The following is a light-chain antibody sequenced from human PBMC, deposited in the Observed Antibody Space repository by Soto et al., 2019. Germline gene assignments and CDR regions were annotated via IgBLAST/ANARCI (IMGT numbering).Light chain of an antibody. CDR3: NSYAGSNNWV. V-gene: IGLV2-8*01. J-gene: IGLJ3*02. CDR1: SSDDGGYNY. Sequence: QSALTQPASVSGSPGQSITISCTGTSSDDGGYNYVSWYQQHPGKAPKLMIYEVSKRPSGVPDRFSGSKSGNTASLTVSGLQAEDEADYYCNSYAGSNNWVFGGGTKVTVL. CDR2: EVS.